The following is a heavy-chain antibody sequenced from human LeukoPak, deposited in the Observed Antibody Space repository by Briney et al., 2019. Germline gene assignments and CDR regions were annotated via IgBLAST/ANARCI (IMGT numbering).Heavy chain of an antibody. CDR2: IYSGGST. CDR1: GFTVGSNY. CDR3: ARVTRGGYDGYFDY. V-gene: IGHV3-66*01. Sequence: GGSLRLSCAASGFTVGSNYMSWVRQAPGKGLEWVSVIYSGGSTYYADSVKGRFTISRDNSKNTLYLQMNSLRAEDTAVYYCARVTRGGYDGYFDYWGQGTLVTVSS. J-gene: IGHJ4*02. D-gene: IGHD5-12*01.